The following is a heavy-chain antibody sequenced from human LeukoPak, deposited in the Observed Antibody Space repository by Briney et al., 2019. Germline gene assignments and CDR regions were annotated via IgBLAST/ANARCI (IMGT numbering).Heavy chain of an antibody. V-gene: IGHV5-10-1*01. J-gene: IGHJ5*02. CDR1: GYSFTNHW. CDR3: ARLRTISGSAFWFDP. CDR2: IDPSDSFT. Sequence: GESLKISCKASGYSFTNHWITWVRQMPGKGLEWMGKIDPSDSFTNYSPSFQGHATISADKSFSTAYLQWSSLKASDTAIYYCARLRTISGSAFWFDPWGQGTLVTVSS. D-gene: IGHD6-19*01.